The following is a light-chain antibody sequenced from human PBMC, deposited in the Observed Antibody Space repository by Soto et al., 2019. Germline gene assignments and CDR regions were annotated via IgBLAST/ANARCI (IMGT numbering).Light chain of an antibody. J-gene: IGKJ1*01. CDR1: QSVSGY. V-gene: IGKV3-11*01. CDR2: DAS. CDR3: QQRGTWPT. Sequence: IVMTQSPATLSVSPGERATLSCRASQSVSGYVAWYQQKPGQAPRLLIYDASSRANGIPARFTGSGSGTDFSLTISSLEPEDFAVYYCQQRGTWPTFGQGTKVDIK.